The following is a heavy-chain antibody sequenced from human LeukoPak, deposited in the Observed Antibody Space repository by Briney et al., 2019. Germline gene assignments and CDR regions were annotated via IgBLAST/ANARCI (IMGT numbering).Heavy chain of an antibody. V-gene: IGHV3-21*01. Sequence: GGSLRLSCAASGFTFSSYSMNWVRQAPGKGLEWVSSIGSSSSYIYYADSVKGRFTISRDNAKNSLYLQMNSLRAEDTAVYYCARDPDYYDSSGYLDYWGQGTLVTVSS. CDR1: GFTFSSYS. D-gene: IGHD3-22*01. J-gene: IGHJ4*02. CDR3: ARDPDYYDSSGYLDY. CDR2: IGSSSSYI.